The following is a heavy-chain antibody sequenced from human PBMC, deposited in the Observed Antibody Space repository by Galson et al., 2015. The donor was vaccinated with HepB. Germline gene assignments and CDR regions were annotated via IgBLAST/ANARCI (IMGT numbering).Heavy chain of an antibody. J-gene: IGHJ4*02. CDR1: GFTFSNAW. CDR3: TTRSEWELLFYY. V-gene: IGHV3-15*01. D-gene: IGHD1-26*01. CDR2: IKSKTDGGTT. Sequence: SLRLSCAASGFTFSNAWMSWVRQAPGKGLEWVGRIKSKTDGGTTDYAAPVKGRFTISRDDSKNTLYLQMNSLKTEDTAVYYCTTRSEWELLFYYWGQGTLVTVSS.